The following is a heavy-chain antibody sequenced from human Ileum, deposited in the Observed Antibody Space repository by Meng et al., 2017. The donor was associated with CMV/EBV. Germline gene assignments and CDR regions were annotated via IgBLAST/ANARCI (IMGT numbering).Heavy chain of an antibody. CDR2: IYSGGSST. D-gene: IGHD1-26*01. Sequence: GESLKISCAASGFTFSSYAMSWVRQAPGKGLEWVSVIYSGGSSTYYADSVKGRFTISRDNSKNTLYLQMNSLRAEDTAVYYRAKGGLSGSYQIDYWGQGTLVTVSS. V-gene: IGHV3-23*03. J-gene: IGHJ4*02. CDR1: GFTFSSYA. CDR3: AKGGLSGSYQIDY.